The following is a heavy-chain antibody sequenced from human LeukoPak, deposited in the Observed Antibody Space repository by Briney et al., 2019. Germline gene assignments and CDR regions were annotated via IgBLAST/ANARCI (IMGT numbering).Heavy chain of an antibody. V-gene: IGHV4-59*01. CDR1: GGSINSYY. J-gene: IGHJ4*02. D-gene: IGHD3-22*01. Sequence: ETSETLSLTCTVSGGSINSYYWSWIRQPPGKGLEWIGYIYYSGSTNYNPSLKSRVTISVDTSKNQFSLKLSSVTAADTAVYYCARVTHTYYYDSSGYQLDYWGQGTLVTVSS. CDR2: IYYSGST. CDR3: ARVTHTYYYDSSGYQLDY.